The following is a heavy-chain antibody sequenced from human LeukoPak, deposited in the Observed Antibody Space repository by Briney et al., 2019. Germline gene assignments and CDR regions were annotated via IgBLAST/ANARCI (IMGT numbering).Heavy chain of an antibody. J-gene: IGHJ6*02. CDR2: ISAYNGNT. CDR3: ARTTIFGVVINYYYYYGMDV. D-gene: IGHD3-3*01. Sequence: ASVKVSCKASGYTFTSYGISWVRQAPGQGLEWMGWISAYNGNTNYAQKLQGRVTMTTDTSTSTAYMELRSLRSDDTAVYYCARTTIFGVVINYYYYYGMDVWGQGTTVTVSS. V-gene: IGHV1-18*01. CDR1: GYTFTSYG.